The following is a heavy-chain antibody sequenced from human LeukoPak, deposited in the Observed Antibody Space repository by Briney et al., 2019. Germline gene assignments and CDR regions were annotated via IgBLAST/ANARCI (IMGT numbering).Heavy chain of an antibody. CDR3: ASGQKLGF. J-gene: IGHJ4*02. V-gene: IGHV3-7*01. Sequence: PGGSLRLSCVASGFTFSSYWMSWVRQAPGKGLEWVANIKQDGSDKYYVDSVKDRFTISRDNAKNSLYLQMNSLRAEDTAVHYCASGQKLGFWGQGTLVTVSS. CDR2: IKQDGSDK. CDR1: GFTFSSYW. D-gene: IGHD6-13*01.